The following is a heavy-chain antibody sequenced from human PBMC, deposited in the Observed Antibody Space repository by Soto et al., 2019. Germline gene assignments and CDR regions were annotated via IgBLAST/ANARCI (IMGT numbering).Heavy chain of an antibody. CDR3: ARDKRGYSYGWGYYFDY. CDR1: GGSISSYY. J-gene: IGHJ4*02. V-gene: IGHV4-59*12. CDR2: IYYSGST. Sequence: PSETLSLTCTVSGGSISSYYWSWIRQPPGKGLEWIGYIYYSGSTNYNPSLKSRVTISVDRSKNQFSLKLSSVTAADTAVYYCARDKRGYSYGWGYYFDYWGQGTLVTVSS. D-gene: IGHD5-18*01.